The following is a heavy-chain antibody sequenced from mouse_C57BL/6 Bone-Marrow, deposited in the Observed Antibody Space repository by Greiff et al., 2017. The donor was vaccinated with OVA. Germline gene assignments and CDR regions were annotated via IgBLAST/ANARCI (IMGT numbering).Heavy chain of an antibody. CDR3: ASYGHLDY. J-gene: IGHJ3*01. CDR1: GFTFSDYG. Sequence: VQLKESGGGLVKPGGSLKLSCAASGFTFSDYGMHWVRQAPEKGLEWVAYISSGSSTIYYADTVKGRFTISRDNAKNTLFLQMTSLRSEDTAMYYCASYGHLDYWGQGTLVTVSA. D-gene: IGHD1-1*02. V-gene: IGHV5-17*01. CDR2: ISSGSSTI.